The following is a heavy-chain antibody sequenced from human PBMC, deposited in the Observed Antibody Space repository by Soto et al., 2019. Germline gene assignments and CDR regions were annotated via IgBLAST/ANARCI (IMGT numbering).Heavy chain of an antibody. Sequence: GGSLRLSCAASGFTFSGYGMHWVRQAPGKGLEWVAVISYDGNSKYYADSVKDRFTISRDNSKNTLYLQMNSLRTEDTAVYYCEKGGRGTYYYYYGMDVWGQGTTVTVSS. D-gene: IGHD1-1*01. V-gene: IGHV3-30*18. CDR2: ISYDGNSK. CDR3: EKGGRGTYYYYYGMDV. CDR1: GFTFSGYG. J-gene: IGHJ6*02.